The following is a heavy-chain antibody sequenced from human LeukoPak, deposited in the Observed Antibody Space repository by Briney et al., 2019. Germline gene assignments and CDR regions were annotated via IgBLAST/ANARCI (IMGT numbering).Heavy chain of an antibody. CDR3: AKDAEPYYDSSGFFDY. J-gene: IGHJ4*02. CDR1: GFTFSNAW. V-gene: IGHV3-15*07. D-gene: IGHD3-22*01. CDR2: IKSKTDGGTT. Sequence: TRGVSLRLSCAASGFTFSNAWMNWVRQAPGKGLEWVGRIKSKTDGGTTDYAAPVKGRFTISREDSKNTLYLQMNSLKTEDTAVYYCAKDAEPYYDSSGFFDYRGQGTLVTVSS.